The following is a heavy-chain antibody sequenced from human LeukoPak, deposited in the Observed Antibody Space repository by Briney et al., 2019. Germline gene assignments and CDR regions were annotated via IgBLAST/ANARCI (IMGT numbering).Heavy chain of an antibody. V-gene: IGHV3-30*18. CDR3: AKDGKVTMGALDY. Sequence: GGSLRLSCAASGFTVSSNYMSWVRQAPGKGLEWVAVISYDGSNKYYADSVKGRFTISRDNSKNTLYLQMNSLRAEDTAVYYCAKDGKVTMGALDYWGQGTLVTVSS. CDR1: GFTVSSNY. CDR2: ISYDGSNK. J-gene: IGHJ4*02. D-gene: IGHD3-10*01.